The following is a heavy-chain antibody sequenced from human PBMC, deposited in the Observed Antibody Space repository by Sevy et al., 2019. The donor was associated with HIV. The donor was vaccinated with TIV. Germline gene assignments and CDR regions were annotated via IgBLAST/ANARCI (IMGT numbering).Heavy chain of an antibody. D-gene: IGHD6-19*01. J-gene: IGHJ4*02. CDR1: GFTFSSYA. CDR2: ISGDSRRL. CDR3: TKERSSGWPFDY. V-gene: IGHV3-23*01. Sequence: GGSLRLSCAASGFTFSSYAMHWVRQAPGKGLEWVSGISGDSRRLHYADSVKGRFTISRDNSKNTLYLQMSSLRSEDTAVYYCTKERSSGWPFDYWGQRTLVTVSS.